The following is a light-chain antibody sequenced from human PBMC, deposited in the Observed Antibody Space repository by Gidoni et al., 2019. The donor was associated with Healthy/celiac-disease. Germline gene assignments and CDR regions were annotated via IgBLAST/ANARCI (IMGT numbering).Light chain of an antibody. Sequence: IQLTQSPSSLSASVGDRVTITCRASQGISSYLAWYQQKPGKAPKLLIYAASTLQSGVPSRFSGSGSGTDFTLTISSLQPEDFATYYCQQLFTCGPGTKVDIK. J-gene: IGKJ3*01. CDR2: AAS. CDR1: QGISSY. CDR3: QQLFT. V-gene: IGKV1-9*01.